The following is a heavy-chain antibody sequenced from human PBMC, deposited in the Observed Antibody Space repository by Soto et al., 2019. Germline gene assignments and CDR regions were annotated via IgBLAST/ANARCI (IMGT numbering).Heavy chain of an antibody. CDR3: GRSTTTTLARYYYYYGMDV. Sequence: QVQLVQSGAEVKKPGASVKVSCKASGYTFTSYGISWVRQAPGQGLEWMGWISAYNGNTNYAQKLQGRVTMTTDTSTSTADMELRSLRSDDAAVLYCGRSTTTTLARYYYYYGMDVWGQGTTVTVSS. V-gene: IGHV1-18*01. CDR1: GYTFTSYG. J-gene: IGHJ6*02. CDR2: ISAYNGNT.